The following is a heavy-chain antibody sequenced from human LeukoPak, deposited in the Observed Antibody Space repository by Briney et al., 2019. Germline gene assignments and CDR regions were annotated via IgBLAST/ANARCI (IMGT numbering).Heavy chain of an antibody. CDR3: AKDARRTNGWYFFDY. CDR2: ISDRGSLT. Sequence: GGSLRLSCAASGFAFSNLAMGWVRQAPGQGLEWVSVISDRGSLTYYADSVKGRFTISRDNSKNTLFLQMNSLRAEDTAVYYCAKDARRTNGWYFFDYWGQGTLVTVSS. D-gene: IGHD6-19*01. CDR1: GFAFSNLA. V-gene: IGHV3-23*01. J-gene: IGHJ4*02.